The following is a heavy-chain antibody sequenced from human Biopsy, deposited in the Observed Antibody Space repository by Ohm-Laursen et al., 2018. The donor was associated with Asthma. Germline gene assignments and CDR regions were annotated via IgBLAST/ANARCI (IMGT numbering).Heavy chain of an antibody. CDR3: ARHKPCNRWFKFFLYY. D-gene: IGHD1-14*01. CDR2: VYHSGNT. Sequence: SDTLSLTCNVSGDSMGGSDYSWGWIRQPPGKGLEWIGNVYHSGNTNINPSLQSRVTISVDTSKSQFSLKVSAVTAADTAFYFFARHKPCNRWFKFFLYYWGQGTLVTVSS. J-gene: IGHJ4*02. CDR1: GDSMGGSDYS. V-gene: IGHV4-39*01.